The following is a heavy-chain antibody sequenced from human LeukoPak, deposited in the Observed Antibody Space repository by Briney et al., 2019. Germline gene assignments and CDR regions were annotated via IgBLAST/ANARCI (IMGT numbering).Heavy chain of an antibody. CDR1: GFTVSSRF. D-gene: IGHD3-22*01. V-gene: IGHV3-66*01. CDR3: ARARNYYDSSGYHADF. J-gene: IGHJ4*02. Sequence: GGSLRLSCAASGFTVSSRFMSWVGQAPGKGLEWVSVIYSGGRTYYADSVKGRFTISRDNSKNTLYLQMNSLRAEDTAVYYCARARNYYDSSGYHADFWGQGTLVTVSS. CDR2: IYSGGRT.